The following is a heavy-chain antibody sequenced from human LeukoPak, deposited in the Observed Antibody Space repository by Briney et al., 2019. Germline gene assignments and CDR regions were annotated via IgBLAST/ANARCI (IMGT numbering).Heavy chain of an antibody. D-gene: IGHD4-17*01. CDR2: IYYSGSA. CDR1: GGSISSYF. J-gene: IGHJ4*02. Sequence: PSETLSLTCTVSGGSISSYFWSWIRQPPGKGLEWIGYIYYSGSANYNPSLKSRVTISLDTSKNQFSLKLSSVTAADTAVYYCARGTYGLLDYWGQGTLVTVSS. CDR3: ARGTYGLLDY. V-gene: IGHV4-59*08.